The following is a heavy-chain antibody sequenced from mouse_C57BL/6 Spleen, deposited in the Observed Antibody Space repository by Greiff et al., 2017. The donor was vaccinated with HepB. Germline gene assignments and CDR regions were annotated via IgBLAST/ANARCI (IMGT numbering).Heavy chain of an antibody. CDR2: IYPGSGNT. V-gene: IGHV1-84*01. Sequence: QVQLKQSGPELVKPGASVKISCKASGYTFTDYYINWVKQRPGQGLEWIGWIYPGSGNTKYNEKFKGKATLTVDTSSSTAYMQLSSLTSEDSAVYFCARGGVPEYDYYHAMDYWGQGTSVAVSS. J-gene: IGHJ4*01. D-gene: IGHD2-4*01. CDR3: ARGGVPEYDYYHAMDY. CDR1: GYTFTDYY.